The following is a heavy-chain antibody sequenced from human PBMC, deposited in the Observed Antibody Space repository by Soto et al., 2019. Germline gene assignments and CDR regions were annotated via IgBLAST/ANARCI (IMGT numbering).Heavy chain of an antibody. V-gene: IGHV4-30-2*01. CDR3: ARGVTTVTTFVY. CDR2: IYHSGST. J-gene: IGHJ4*02. Sequence: SETLSLTCAVSGGSISSGGYSCNWIRQPPGKGLEWIGYIYHSGSTYYNPSLKSRVTISVDRSKNQFSLKLSSVTAADTAVYYFARGVTTVTTFVYWGQGTLVTVSS. CDR1: GGSISSGGYS. D-gene: IGHD4-17*01.